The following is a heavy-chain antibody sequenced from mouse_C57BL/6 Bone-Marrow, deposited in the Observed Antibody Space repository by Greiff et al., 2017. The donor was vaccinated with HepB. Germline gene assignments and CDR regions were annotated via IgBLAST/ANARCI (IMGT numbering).Heavy chain of an antibody. CDR2: ISDGGSYT. J-gene: IGHJ3*01. CDR3: ARESYYGYDGGFAY. Sequence: EVMLVESGGGLVKPGGSLKLSCAASGFTFSSYAMSWVRPTPEKRLEWVATISDGGSYTYYPDNVKGRFTISRDNAKNNLYLQMSHLKSEDTAMYYCARESYYGYDGGFAYWGQGTLVTVSA. CDR1: GFTFSSYA. D-gene: IGHD2-2*01. V-gene: IGHV5-4*01.